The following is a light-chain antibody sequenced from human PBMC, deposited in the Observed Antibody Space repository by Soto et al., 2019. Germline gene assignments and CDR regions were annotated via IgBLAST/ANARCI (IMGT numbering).Light chain of an antibody. J-gene: IGKJ1*01. CDR3: QQYHTDWT. Sequence: DIKLTQSPSTLSASAGDTVPITCRASESIDNWLAWYQQKPGKAPKLLLFAASTLVGGVPSRFSGRGSGTEFTLTISSLQADDFATYYCQQYHTDWTFGQGTKVDIK. CDR1: ESIDNW. V-gene: IGKV1-5*01. CDR2: AAS.